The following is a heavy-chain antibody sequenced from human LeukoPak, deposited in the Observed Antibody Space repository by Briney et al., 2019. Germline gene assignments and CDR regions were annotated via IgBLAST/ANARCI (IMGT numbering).Heavy chain of an antibody. Sequence: GGSLRLSCAASGFTFSDYSMNWVRQAPGRGLEWVSSIASSSSYIYYGDSVKGRFTISRDNAKNSLYLQMNSLRAEDTAVYYCARAKWVGTTDNWFDPWGQGTLVTVSS. D-gene: IGHD1-1*01. J-gene: IGHJ5*02. CDR1: GFTFSDYS. CDR3: ARAKWVGTTDNWFDP. V-gene: IGHV3-21*01. CDR2: IASSSSYI.